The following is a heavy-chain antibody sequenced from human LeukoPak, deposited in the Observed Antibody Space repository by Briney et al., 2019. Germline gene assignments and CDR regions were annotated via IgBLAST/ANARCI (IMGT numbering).Heavy chain of an antibody. CDR1: GYTFTSND. CDR2: MNPNSGNT. Sequence: ASVKVSCKASGYTFTSNDINWVRQATGQGLEWMGWMNPNSGNTGYAQKFQGRVTMTRNTSISTAYMELSSLRSEDTAVYYCARGLDFQGEANFDYWGQGTLVTVSS. D-gene: IGHD3-16*01. CDR3: ARGLDFQGEANFDY. J-gene: IGHJ4*02. V-gene: IGHV1-8*01.